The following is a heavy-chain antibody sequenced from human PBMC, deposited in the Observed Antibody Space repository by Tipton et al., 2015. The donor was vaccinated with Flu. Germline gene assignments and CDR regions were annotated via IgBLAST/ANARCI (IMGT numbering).Heavy chain of an antibody. J-gene: IGHJ5*02. D-gene: IGHD4-11*01. Sequence: QLVQSGPEVKEPGASVKVSCKTSGYTFNTYGISWVRQAPGQGLEWMGWISAYTENTNYASKFQGRITMTTDTSTSTAYMEVRRLTSDDTAVYYCARRDYSNYVSEPKNWFDPWGQGILVTVSS. V-gene: IGHV1-18*01. CDR3: ARRDYSNYVSEPKNWFDP. CDR1: GYTFNTYG. CDR2: ISAYTENT.